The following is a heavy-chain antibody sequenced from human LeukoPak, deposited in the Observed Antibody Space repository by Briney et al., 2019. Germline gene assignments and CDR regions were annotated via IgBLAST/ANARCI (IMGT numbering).Heavy chain of an antibody. Sequence: GGSLRLSCAASGFTFSSYAMNWVRQAPGKGLEWVSVISDNGGSTYYADSVKGRFTISRDNSKNTLYLQMNSLRAEDTAVYFCAQLKTPGQLPHPIPLDYWGQGTLVTVSS. J-gene: IGHJ4*02. D-gene: IGHD6-6*01. CDR2: ISDNGGST. CDR1: GFTFSSYA. V-gene: IGHV3-23*01. CDR3: AQLKTPGQLPHPIPLDY.